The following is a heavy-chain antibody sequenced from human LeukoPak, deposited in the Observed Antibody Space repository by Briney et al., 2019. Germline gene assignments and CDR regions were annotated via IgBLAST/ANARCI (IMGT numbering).Heavy chain of an antibody. CDR3: ARVGSHRNSGYDS. Sequence: GGSLRLSCAASGFTFSSYGMHWVRQAPGKGLEWVAFIRYDGRNKYYADSVKGRFTISRDNAKNSLYLQMNSLRAEDTAVYYCARVGSHRNSGYDSWGQGTLVTVSS. J-gene: IGHJ5*01. V-gene: IGHV3-30*02. CDR1: GFTFSSYG. D-gene: IGHD5-12*01. CDR2: IRYDGRNK.